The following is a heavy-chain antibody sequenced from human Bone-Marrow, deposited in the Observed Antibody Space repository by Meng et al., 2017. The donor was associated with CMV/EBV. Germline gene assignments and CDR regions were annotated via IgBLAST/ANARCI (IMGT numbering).Heavy chain of an antibody. V-gene: IGHV3-30*04. D-gene: IGHD3-3*01. Sequence: GESLKISCAASRFSFSSYVMHWVRQAPGKGLEWVAVISHDGTNKYYADSVKGRFTISRDNSRNTLYLQMNSLRTEDTAVYFCARAYPRSSALGVVFDSWGQGTLVTVSS. J-gene: IGHJ4*02. CDR1: RFSFSSYV. CDR2: ISHDGTNK. CDR3: ARAYPRSSALGVVFDS.